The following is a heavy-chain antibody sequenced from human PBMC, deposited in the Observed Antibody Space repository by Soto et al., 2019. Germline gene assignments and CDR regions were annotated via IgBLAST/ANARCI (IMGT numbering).Heavy chain of an antibody. CDR3: VRDRGPNTPDY. D-gene: IGHD2-2*02. CDR2: MNQDGSQI. Sequence: GSLRLSCAVSGFTFSNYWMTWVRQAPGKGLEWVAYMNQDGSQIYYVDSLRGRFTISRDNAKNSLYLQMNSLRVDDTAVYYCVRDRGPNTPDYWGQGTLVTVSS. CDR1: GFTFSNYW. J-gene: IGHJ4*02. V-gene: IGHV3-7*01.